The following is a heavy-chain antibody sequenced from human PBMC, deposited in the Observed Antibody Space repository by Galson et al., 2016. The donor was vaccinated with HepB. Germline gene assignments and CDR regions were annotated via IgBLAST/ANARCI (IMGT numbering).Heavy chain of an antibody. CDR2: IWYDGRNK. D-gene: IGHD3-3*01. CDR3: ARDSPAAAWGVGEGRGVAGDYYYGMDV. CDR1: GFTFSSYG. V-gene: IGHV3-33*01. Sequence: SLRLSCAASGFTFSSYGMHWVRQAPGKGLEWVAVIWYDGRNKYYADSVKGRFTISRDNSKNKLYLQMNSLRTEDTAMYYCARDSPAAAWGVGEGRGVAGDYYYGMDVWGQGTTVTVSS. J-gene: IGHJ6*02.